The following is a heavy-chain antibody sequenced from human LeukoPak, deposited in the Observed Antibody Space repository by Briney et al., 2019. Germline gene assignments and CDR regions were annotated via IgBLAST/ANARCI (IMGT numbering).Heavy chain of an antibody. Sequence: GGSLRLSWAASGFTVSNNYMSWVRQAPGMGLEWVSSIGGSGFKTYYAGSVKGRFTISRDRPKNTLYLQMNSLRAEDTAVYYCAKAHYDFWRGYYRGYFDNWGEGTGVTVSS. J-gene: IGHJ4*02. CDR3: AKAHYDFWRGYYRGYFDN. CDR2: IGGSGFKT. CDR1: GFTVSNNY. V-gene: IGHV3-23*01. D-gene: IGHD3-3*01.